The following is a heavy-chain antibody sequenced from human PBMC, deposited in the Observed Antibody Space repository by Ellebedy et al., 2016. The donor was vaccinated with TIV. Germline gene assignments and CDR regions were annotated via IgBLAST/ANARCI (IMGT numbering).Heavy chain of an antibody. CDR2: IYYSGST. V-gene: IGHV4-61*01. Sequence: SETLSLTXTVSGGSVSSGSYYWSWIRQPPGKGLEWIGYIYYSGSTNYNPSLKSRVTISVDTSKNQFSLKLSSVTAADTAVYYCARDGLTRPPHNYYGMDVWGQGTTVTVSS. CDR3: ARDGLTRPPHNYYGMDV. CDR1: GGSVSSGSYY. J-gene: IGHJ6*02.